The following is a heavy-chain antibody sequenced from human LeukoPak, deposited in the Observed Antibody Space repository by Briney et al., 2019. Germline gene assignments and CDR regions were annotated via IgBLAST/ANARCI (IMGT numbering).Heavy chain of an antibody. V-gene: IGHV3-23*01. CDR2: IGGDSRT. D-gene: IGHD2-15*01. Sequence: GGSLRLSCAASGFTFSPSAMSWVRQAPGKGLQWVSGIGGDSRTHYTDSVEGRFTISRDNSKNVLYLQMDNLRVEDTAVYYCAKDILAWSFHHWGQGTLVTVSS. CDR3: AKDILAWSFHH. CDR1: GFTFSPSA. J-gene: IGHJ4*02.